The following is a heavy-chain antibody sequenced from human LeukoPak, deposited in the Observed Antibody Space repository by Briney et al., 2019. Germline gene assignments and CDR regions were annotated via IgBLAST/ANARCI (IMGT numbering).Heavy chain of an antibody. J-gene: IGHJ4*02. D-gene: IGHD3-22*01. CDR2: ISSSSSTI. V-gene: IGHV3-48*04. Sequence: GGSLRLSCAASGFTFSSYSMNWVRQAPGKGLEWVSYISSSSSTIYYADSVKGRFTISRDNAKNSLYLQMNSLRAEDTAVYYCARVPYYDVGGSFDYWGQGTPVTVSS. CDR1: GFTFSSYS. CDR3: ARVPYYDVGGSFDY.